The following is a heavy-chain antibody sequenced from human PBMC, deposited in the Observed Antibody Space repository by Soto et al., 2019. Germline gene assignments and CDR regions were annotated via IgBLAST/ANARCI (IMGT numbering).Heavy chain of an antibody. D-gene: IGHD1-26*01. CDR1: GFTFSVYA. Sequence: EVRLLESGGGLVQPGGSLRLSCAASGFTFSVYAMSWVRQAPGKGLEWVSGISGSGDSTHYADSVKGRFTVSRDNSKSMLYRQTNSLGAEEPARYYRAKALYGGFTYWGQGPLVTVSS. CDR3: AKALYGGFTY. V-gene: IGHV3-23*01. CDR2: ISGSGDST. J-gene: IGHJ4*02.